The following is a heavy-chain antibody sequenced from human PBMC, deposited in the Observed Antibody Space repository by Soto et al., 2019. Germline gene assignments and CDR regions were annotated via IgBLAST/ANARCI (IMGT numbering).Heavy chain of an antibody. V-gene: IGHV3-30*18. J-gene: IGHJ4*02. Sequence: QVQLLESGGDVVQPGRSLRLSCAASGFSFSTYGMHWVRQAPGKGLEWVALVSHDGSNKQYAESVKGRFNISRENSKNAVHLQIINMRNGNLAVYYCAKAMVGSCSNLNGHTFDFWGQGTQGSVPS. CDR3: AKAMVGSCSNLNGHTFDF. CDR2: VSHDGSNK. D-gene: IGHD2-2*01. CDR1: GFSFSTYG.